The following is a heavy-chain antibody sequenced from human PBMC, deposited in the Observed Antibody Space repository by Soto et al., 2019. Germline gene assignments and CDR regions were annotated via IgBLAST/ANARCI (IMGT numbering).Heavy chain of an antibody. V-gene: IGHV1-69*01. J-gene: IGHJ4*02. CDR2: IIPIFGTA. D-gene: IGHD1-26*01. CDR3: ARDGGRHSGGIDY. Sequence: QVQLVQSGAEVKKPGSSEKVSCKASGGTFSSYSINWVRQAPGQGLEWMGEIIPIFGTANYAQKFQGRVTITADESTSTAYMELSSLRSEDTAVYYCARDGGRHSGGIDYWGQGTLVIVSS. CDR1: GGTFSSYS.